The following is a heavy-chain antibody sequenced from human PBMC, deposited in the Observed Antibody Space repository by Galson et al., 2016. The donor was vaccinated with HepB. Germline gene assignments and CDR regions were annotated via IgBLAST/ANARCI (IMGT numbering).Heavy chain of an antibody. D-gene: IGHD1-1*01. CDR2: INPSGGST. Sequence: SVKVSCKASGYIFITYYMHWVRQAPGQGLEWMGIINPSGGSTRYAQKFQGRVTMTRDTSTSTVYMELSSLTSEDTAVYYCARTGSHYNWLDPWGQGTLVTVSS. J-gene: IGHJ5*02. CDR1: GYIFITYY. CDR3: ARTGSHYNWLDP. V-gene: IGHV1-46*01.